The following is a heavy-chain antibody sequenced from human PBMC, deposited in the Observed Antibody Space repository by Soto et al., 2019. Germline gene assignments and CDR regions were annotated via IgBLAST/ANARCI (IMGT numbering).Heavy chain of an antibody. CDR1: GYTFTSYY. V-gene: IGHV1-46*01. CDR2: INPSGGST. Sequence: ASVKVSCKASGYTFTSYYMHWVRQAPGQGLEWMGIINPSGGSTSYAQKFQGRVTMTRDTSTSTVYMELSSLRSEDTAVYYCARVSGSYYYKTVFPQWGKGTLVTGSS. CDR3: ARVSGSYYYKTVFPQ. D-gene: IGHD1-26*01. J-gene: IGHJ1*01.